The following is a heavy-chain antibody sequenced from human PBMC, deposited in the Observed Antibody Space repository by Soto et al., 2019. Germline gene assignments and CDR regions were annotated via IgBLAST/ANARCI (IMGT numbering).Heavy chain of an antibody. J-gene: IGHJ6*03. Sequence: GGSLRLSCAASGFTFSSYGMHWVRQAPGKGLEWVAVISYDGSNKYYADSVKGRFTISRDNSKNTLYLQMNSLRAEDTAVYYCAKDWSSPDGDYEGGYYYYYYMDVWGKGTTVTVS. CDR3: AKDWSSPDGDYEGGYYYYYYMDV. D-gene: IGHD4-17*01. V-gene: IGHV3-30*18. CDR2: ISYDGSNK. CDR1: GFTFSSYG.